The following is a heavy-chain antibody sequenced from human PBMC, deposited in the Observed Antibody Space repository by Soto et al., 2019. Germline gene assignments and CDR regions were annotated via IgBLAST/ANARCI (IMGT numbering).Heavy chain of an antibody. V-gene: IGHV1-69*01. CDR1: GGTFSSYA. Sequence: QVQLVQSGAEVKKPGSSVKVSCKVSGGTFSSYAISWVRQAPGQGLEWMGGIIPIFGTANYAQKFQGRVTITADESTSTAYMELSSLRSEDTAVYYCARDRGTYYYYGMDVWGQGTTVTVSS. CDR3: ARDRGTYYYYGMDV. J-gene: IGHJ6*02. D-gene: IGHD1-1*01. CDR2: IIPIFGTA.